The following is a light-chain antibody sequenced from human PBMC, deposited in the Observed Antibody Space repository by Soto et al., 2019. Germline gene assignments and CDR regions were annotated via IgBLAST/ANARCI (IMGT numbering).Light chain of an antibody. J-gene: IGKJ2*01. CDR2: GAS. CDR3: QQYNYWPPAT. Sequence: EIVMTQSPATLSVSPVERATLSCRASQSVSNNLAWYQQKPGQAPRLLIYGASTRATGIPDRFSGSGSGTGFTLTISSRQSEDFAVYYCQQYNYWPPATFGQGTKLEIK. CDR1: QSVSNN. V-gene: IGKV3-15*01.